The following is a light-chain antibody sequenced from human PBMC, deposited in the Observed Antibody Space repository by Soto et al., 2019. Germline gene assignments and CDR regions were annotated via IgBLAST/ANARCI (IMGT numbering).Light chain of an antibody. CDR2: DVS. J-gene: IGLJ1*01. V-gene: IGLV2-14*03. CDR1: SSDVGLYNY. CDR3: NSYTSRGTYV. Sequence: QPALTQRASVSGSPGQSITISCTGTSSDVGLYNYVSWYRHLPGKAPELIIYDVSNRPSGVSNRFSGSKSANTASLTISGLQAEDDAEYYCNSYTSRGTYVFGTGTKVTVL.